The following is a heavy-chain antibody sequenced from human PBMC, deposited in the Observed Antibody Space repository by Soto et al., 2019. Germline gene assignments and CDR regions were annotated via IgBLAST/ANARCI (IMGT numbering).Heavy chain of an antibody. CDR3: ATSPHVDIVGANWFDP. CDR1: GGTFSSYA. V-gene: IGHV1-69*13. Sequence: SVKVSCKASGGTFSSYAISWVRQAPGQGLEWMGGIIPIFGTANYAQKFQGRVTITADESTSTAYMELSSLRSEDTAVYYCATSPHVDIVGANWFDPWGQGTLVTSPQ. D-gene: IGHD5-12*01. CDR2: IIPIFGTA. J-gene: IGHJ5*02.